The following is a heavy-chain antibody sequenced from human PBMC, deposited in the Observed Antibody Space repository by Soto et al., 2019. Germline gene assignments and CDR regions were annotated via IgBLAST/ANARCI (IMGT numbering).Heavy chain of an antibody. D-gene: IGHD2-15*01. CDR2: VDPEDGET. V-gene: IGHV1-69-2*01. CDR1: GYTFTDYY. J-gene: IGHJ6*02. CDR3: AAGYCSGGSCYSVHYYYYGMDV. Sequence: EVQLVQSGAEVKKPGATVKISCKVSGYTFTDYYMHWVQQAPGKGLEWMGLVDPEDGETIYAEKFQGRVTITRDTSASTAYMELSSLRSEDTAVYYCAAGYCSGGSCYSVHYYYYGMDVWGQGTTVTVSS.